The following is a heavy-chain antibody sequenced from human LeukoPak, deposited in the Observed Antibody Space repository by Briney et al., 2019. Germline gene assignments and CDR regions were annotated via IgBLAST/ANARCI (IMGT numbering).Heavy chain of an antibody. CDR3: AKGGSAGGPNWFDP. D-gene: IGHD2-15*01. Sequence: GGSLRLSCAASGFTFSSYGMSWVHQAPGKGLEWVSAISGNGSNTYYADSVKGRFTISRDTSNNMLFLQMNSLRAGDTAIYYCAKGGSAGGPNWFDPWGQGTLVTVSS. CDR1: GFTFSSYG. V-gene: IGHV3-23*01. J-gene: IGHJ5*02. CDR2: ISGNGSNT.